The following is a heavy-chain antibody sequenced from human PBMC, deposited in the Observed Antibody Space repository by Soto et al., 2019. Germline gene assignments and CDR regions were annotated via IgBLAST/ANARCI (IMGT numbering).Heavy chain of an antibody. Sequence: QVQLVQSGAEVKKPGASVKVSCKASGYTFTSYDINWVRQATGQGLEWMGWMNPNNGNTGYAQKYRGRVPATRNTSKSTAFIELSRLISADTAVYYSEQFLSWASYYDFWSGYYNYYYYGMDVWGQGTTVTVSS. J-gene: IGHJ6*02. CDR1: GYTFTSYD. V-gene: IGHV1-8*01. D-gene: IGHD3-3*01. CDR3: EQFLSWASYYDFWSGYYNYYYYGMDV. CDR2: MNPNNGNT.